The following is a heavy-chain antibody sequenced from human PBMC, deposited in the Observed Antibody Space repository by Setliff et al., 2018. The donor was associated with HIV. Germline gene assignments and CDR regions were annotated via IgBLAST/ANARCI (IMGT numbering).Heavy chain of an antibody. J-gene: IGHJ3*02. V-gene: IGHV1-69*05. D-gene: IGHD1-26*01. Sequence: GASVKVSCKASGGTFSSYAISWVRQAPGQGLEWMGGIIPIFGTANYAQKFQGRVTIPTDESTSTAYMELSSLRSEDTPVYYCARVGATPIDAFDIWGQGTMVTVS. CDR1: GGTFSSYA. CDR2: IIPIFGTA. CDR3: ARVGATPIDAFDI.